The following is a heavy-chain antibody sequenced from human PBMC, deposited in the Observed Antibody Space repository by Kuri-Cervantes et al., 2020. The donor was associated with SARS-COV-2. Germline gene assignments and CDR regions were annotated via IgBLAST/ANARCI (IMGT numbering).Heavy chain of an antibody. V-gene: IGHV1-8*03. J-gene: IGHJ2*01. D-gene: IGHD4-11*01. CDR3: ARALYSSYVYFDL. CDR2: MNPNSGNI. Sequence: ASVKVSCKASGYTFTSYDINWVRQATGQGLEWMGWMNPNSGNIGYAQKFQGRVTITRNTSISTAYMELSSLRSEDTAVYYCARALYSSYVYFDLWGRGTLVTVSS. CDR1: GYTFTSYD.